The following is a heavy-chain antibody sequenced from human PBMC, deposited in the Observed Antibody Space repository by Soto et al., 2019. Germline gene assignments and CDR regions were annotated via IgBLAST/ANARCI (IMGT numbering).Heavy chain of an antibody. CDR2: MKRKMDGETK. CDR1: GVSFTDVW. D-gene: IGHD2-2*01. J-gene: IGHJ3*02. CDR3: AVEEQCSSVGCPGAFDM. Sequence: EVQLVESGGGVAKPGGYLRLSCEASGVSFTDVWMTWVRQAPGKGLEWVGRMKRKMDGETKKYAAPVKGRCSISSDDSKNKRYQQMNSLKSEDTAVYFCAVEEQCSSVGCPGAFDMWGQGTMVTVSS. V-gene: IGHV3-15*01.